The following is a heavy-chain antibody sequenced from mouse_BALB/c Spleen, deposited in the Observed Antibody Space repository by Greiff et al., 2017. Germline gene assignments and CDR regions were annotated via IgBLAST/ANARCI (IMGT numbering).Heavy chain of an antibody. Sequence: EVNLVESGGDLVKPGGSLKLSCAASGFTFSSYGMSWVRQTPDKRLEWVATISSGGSYTYYPDSVKGRFTISRDNAKNTLYLQMSSLKSEDTAMYYCARQGTGTPYFDYWGQGTTLTVSS. CDR3: ARQGTGTPYFDY. J-gene: IGHJ2*01. CDR2: ISSGGSYT. D-gene: IGHD4-1*01. CDR1: GFTFSSYG. V-gene: IGHV5-6*01.